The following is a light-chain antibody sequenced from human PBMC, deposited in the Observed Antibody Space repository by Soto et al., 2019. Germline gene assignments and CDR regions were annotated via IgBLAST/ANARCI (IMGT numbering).Light chain of an antibody. Sequence: QSVLTQPASVSGSPGQSITISCTGTSSDVGGYNYVSWYQQHPGKAPKLMIYDVSNRPSGVSNRFSGSKSGNTASLTISGLQVEDEADYYGSSYTSSSPYVFGTGTKVTVL. V-gene: IGLV2-14*01. J-gene: IGLJ1*01. CDR2: DVS. CDR1: SSDVGGYNY. CDR3: SSYTSSSPYV.